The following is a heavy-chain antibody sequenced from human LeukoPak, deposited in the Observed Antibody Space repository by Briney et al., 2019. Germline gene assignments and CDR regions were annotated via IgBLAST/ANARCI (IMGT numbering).Heavy chain of an antibody. CDR3: ARSGSGYTSSRKIFDY. CDR1: GGSISSGSYY. D-gene: IGHD6-13*01. CDR2: IYTSGST. V-gene: IGHV4-61*02. Sequence: SETLSLTCTVSGGSISSGSYYWNWIRQPAGKGLEWIGRIYTSGSTNYNPSLKSRVTISVDTSKNQFSLKLSSVTAADTAVYYCARSGSGYTSSRKIFDYWGQGTLVTVSS. J-gene: IGHJ4*02.